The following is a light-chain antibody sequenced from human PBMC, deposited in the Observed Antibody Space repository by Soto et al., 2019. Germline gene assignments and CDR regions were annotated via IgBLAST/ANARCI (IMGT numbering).Light chain of an antibody. Sequence: QSALTQPASVSGSPGQSITISCTGTSSDVGDYNYVSWYQQHPGKAPKLMIYEVSNRPSGVSNRFSGSKSGNTASLTISGLQSEDEADYYCSSFISSTTLAYVFGTGTKLTVL. V-gene: IGLV2-14*01. CDR1: SSDVGDYNY. CDR2: EVS. CDR3: SSFISSTTLAYV. J-gene: IGLJ1*01.